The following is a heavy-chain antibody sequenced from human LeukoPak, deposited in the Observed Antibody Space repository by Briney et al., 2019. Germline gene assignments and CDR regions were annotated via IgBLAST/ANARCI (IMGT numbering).Heavy chain of an antibody. CDR3: ARGLCEAYCGGDCTYPGPCYYYGMDV. V-gene: IGHV1-46*01. CDR1: GYTFTSYY. J-gene: IGHJ6*02. D-gene: IGHD2-21*02. Sequence: ASVTVSCKASGYTFTSYYMHWVRQAPGQGLEWMGIINPSGGSTSYAQKFQGRVTMTRDTSTSTVYMELSSLRSEDTAVYYCARGLCEAYCGGDCTYPGPCYYYGMDVWGQGTTVTVSS. CDR2: INPSGGST.